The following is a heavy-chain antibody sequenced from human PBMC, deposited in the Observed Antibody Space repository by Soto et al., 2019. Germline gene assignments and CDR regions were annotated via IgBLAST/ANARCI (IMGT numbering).Heavy chain of an antibody. D-gene: IGHD3-22*01. CDR2: MNPNSGNT. Sequence: ASVKVSCKASGYTFTSYDINWVRQATGQGLEWMGWMNPNSGNTGYAQKFQGRVTMTRNTSISTAYMELSSLRSEDTAVYYCARASTYYYDSSGYWYYYYGMDVWGQGNTVTVSS. CDR3: ARASTYYYDSSGYWYYYYGMDV. J-gene: IGHJ6*02. V-gene: IGHV1-8*01. CDR1: GYTFTSYD.